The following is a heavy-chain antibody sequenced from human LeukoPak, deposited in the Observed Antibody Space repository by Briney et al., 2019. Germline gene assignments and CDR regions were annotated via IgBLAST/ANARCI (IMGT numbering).Heavy chain of an antibody. V-gene: IGHV3-30*03. CDR3: ARVRGGYPYNWFDP. D-gene: IGHD5-12*01. J-gene: IGHJ5*02. CDR1: GFTFSSYG. Sequence: PGGSLRLSCAASGFTFSSYGMHWVRQAPGKGLEWVAVISYDGSNKYYADSVKGRFTISRDNSKNTLYLQMNSLRAEDTAVYYCARVRGGYPYNWFDPWGQGTLVTVSS. CDR2: ISYDGSNK.